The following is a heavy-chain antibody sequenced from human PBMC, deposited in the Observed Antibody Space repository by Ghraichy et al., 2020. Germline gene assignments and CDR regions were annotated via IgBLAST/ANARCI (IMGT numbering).Heavy chain of an antibody. D-gene: IGHD5-12*01. CDR2: IYYSGIT. CDR1: GGSISSYY. CDR3: AGRGLANFDY. V-gene: IGHV4-59*01. Sequence: SETLSLTCTVSGGSISSYYWSWIRQPPGKGLEWIGYIYYSGITNYNPSLKSRVTISVDTSKHQFSLKLSSVTAADTAVYYCAGRGLANFDYWGQGTLVTVSS. J-gene: IGHJ4*02.